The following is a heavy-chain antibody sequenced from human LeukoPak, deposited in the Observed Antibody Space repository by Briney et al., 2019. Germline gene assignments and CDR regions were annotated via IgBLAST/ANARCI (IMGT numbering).Heavy chain of an antibody. Sequence: KPSETLSLTCTVSGGSICSGGYYWRWIRQHPGKGLEWIGYIYYSGSTYYNPSLKSRVTIPVDTSKNQFPLKLGSVTAADTAVYYCGRGTLGSGYYYYFDYWGQGTLVTVSS. CDR1: GGSICSGGYY. CDR3: GRGTLGSGYYYYFDY. D-gene: IGHD3-22*01. V-gene: IGHV4-31*03. J-gene: IGHJ4*02. CDR2: IYYSGST.